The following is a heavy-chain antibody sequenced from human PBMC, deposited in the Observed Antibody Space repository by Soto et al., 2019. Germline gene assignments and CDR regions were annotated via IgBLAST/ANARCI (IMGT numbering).Heavy chain of an antibody. CDR2: IYSGGST. J-gene: IGHJ4*02. V-gene: IGHV3-66*01. CDR3: ARAYDSSGYFG. Sequence: EVQLVESGGGLVQPGGSLRLSCAASGFTVSSHYMSWVRQAPGKGLEWVSVIYSGGSTYYSDSVKGRFTISRDNSKNTLYLQMNSLRAEDTSVYYCARAYDSSGYFGWGQGTLVTVSS. D-gene: IGHD3-22*01. CDR1: GFTVSSHY.